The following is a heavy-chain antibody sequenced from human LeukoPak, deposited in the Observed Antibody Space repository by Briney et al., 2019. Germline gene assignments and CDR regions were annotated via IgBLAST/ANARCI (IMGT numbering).Heavy chain of an antibody. V-gene: IGHV3-23*01. Sequence: PGGSLRLSCTASRFTFSTYAMSWVRQAPGKGLEWVSAISGSGRSTYYADSVKGRFTISRDNSKNTLYLQMNSLRAEDTAIYYCAKDEGTSVDGDYFDYWGQGTLVTVSS. J-gene: IGHJ4*02. CDR1: RFTFSTYA. CDR3: AKDEGTSVDGDYFDY. D-gene: IGHD3-10*01. CDR2: ISGSGRST.